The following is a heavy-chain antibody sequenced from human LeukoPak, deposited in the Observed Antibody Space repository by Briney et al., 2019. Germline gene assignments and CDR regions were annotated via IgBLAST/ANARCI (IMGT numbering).Heavy chain of an antibody. CDR3: AKGHRYQLLPCYFDY. Sequence: GGSLRLSCAASGFTFSSYAMSWVRQAPGKGLEWVSAISGSGGSTYYADSVKGRFTISRDNSRNTLYLQMNSLRAEDTAVYYCAKGHRYQLLPCYFDYWGQGALVTVSS. D-gene: IGHD2-2*01. V-gene: IGHV3-23*01. J-gene: IGHJ4*02. CDR1: GFTFSSYA. CDR2: ISGSGGST.